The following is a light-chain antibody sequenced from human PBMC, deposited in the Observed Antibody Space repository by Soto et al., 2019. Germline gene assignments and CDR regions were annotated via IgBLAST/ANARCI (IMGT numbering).Light chain of an antibody. J-gene: IGKJ1*01. CDR1: QSVSSSY. CDR2: GAS. CDR3: QQRRNWPPT. V-gene: IGKV3D-20*02. Sequence: EIVLTQSPGTRSLSPGERATLSCRASQSVSSSYLAWYQQKPGQXHRLLIYGASSRATDIPARFSGSGSGTDFTLTISRLEPEDFAVDECQQRRNWPPTFAQGTKVDI.